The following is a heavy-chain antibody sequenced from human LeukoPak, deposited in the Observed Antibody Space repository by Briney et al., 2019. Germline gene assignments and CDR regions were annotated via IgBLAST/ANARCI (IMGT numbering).Heavy chain of an antibody. D-gene: IGHD3-10*01. Sequence: PGGSLRLSCAASGFTFSSYGMSWVRQAPGKGLEWVSAISGSGGSTYYADSVKGRFTISRDNSKNTLYLQMNSLRAEDTAVYYCAKDTGRFGEPSYNWFDPWGQGTLVTVSS. CDR3: AKDTGRFGEPSYNWFDP. CDR1: GFTFSSYG. V-gene: IGHV3-23*01. J-gene: IGHJ5*02. CDR2: ISGSGGST.